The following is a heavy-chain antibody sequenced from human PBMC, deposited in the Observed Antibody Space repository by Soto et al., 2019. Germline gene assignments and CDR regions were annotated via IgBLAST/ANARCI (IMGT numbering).Heavy chain of an antibody. Sequence: EVQMLESGGGLVQPGGSLRLSCAASGFPFSNYAMTWVRQAPGKVLEWVSGISGNTGHAFYADSVEGSFTISRDNSKNTLYLQMDNLRAEDTAVYYCARAPTEYIWGSYLRYFEYWGRGTLVTVSS. J-gene: IGHJ4*02. V-gene: IGHV3-23*01. CDR2: ISGNTGHA. CDR3: ARAPTEYIWGSYLRYFEY. D-gene: IGHD3-16*02. CDR1: GFPFSNYA.